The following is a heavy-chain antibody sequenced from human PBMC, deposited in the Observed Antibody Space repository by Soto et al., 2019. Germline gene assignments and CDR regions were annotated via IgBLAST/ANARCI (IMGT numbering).Heavy chain of an antibody. Sequence: GGSLRLSCAASGFTFSSYWMSWVRQAPGKGLEWVANIKQDGSEKYHVDSVKGRFTISRDNAKNSLYLQMNSLRAEDTAVYYCARVIVLMVYAHYGMDVWGQGTTVTVSS. V-gene: IGHV3-7*03. CDR3: ARVIVLMVYAHYGMDV. CDR1: GFTFSSYW. D-gene: IGHD2-8*01. J-gene: IGHJ6*02. CDR2: IKQDGSEK.